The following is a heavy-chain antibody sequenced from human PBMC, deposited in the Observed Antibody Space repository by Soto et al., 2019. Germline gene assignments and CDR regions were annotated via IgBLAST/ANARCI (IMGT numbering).Heavy chain of an antibody. CDR2: IIPIFGTA. CDR3: ATVRGDGYPPGAYYYYGMDV. J-gene: IGHJ6*02. D-gene: IGHD5-12*01. CDR1: GGTFSSYA. V-gene: IGHV1-69*01. Sequence: QVQLVQSGAEVKKPGSSVKVSCKASGGTFSSYAISWVRQAPGHGLEWMGGIIPIFGTANYAQKFQGRVTITGDESTSTAYRERRSRRSENPAVYYCATVRGDGYPPGAYYYYGMDVWGQGTTVPVSS.